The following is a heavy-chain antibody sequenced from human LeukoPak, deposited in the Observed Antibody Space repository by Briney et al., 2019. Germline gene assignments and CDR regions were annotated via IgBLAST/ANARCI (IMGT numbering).Heavy chain of an antibody. Sequence: SETLSLTCTVSGGSISSYYWSWIRQPPGKGLEWIGYIYYSGSTNYNPSLKSRVTISVDTSKNQFSLKLSSVTAADTAVYYCARGERLSPGYWGQGTLVTVSS. J-gene: IGHJ4*02. CDR1: GGSISSYY. CDR2: IYYSGST. V-gene: IGHV4-59*01. CDR3: ARGERLSPGY. D-gene: IGHD5/OR15-5a*01.